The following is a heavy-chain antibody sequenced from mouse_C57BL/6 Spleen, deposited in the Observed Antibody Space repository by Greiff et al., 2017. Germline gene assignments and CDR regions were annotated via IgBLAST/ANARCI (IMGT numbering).Heavy chain of an antibody. D-gene: IGHD1-1*01. Sequence: QVQLQQPGAELVKPGASVKMSCKASGYTFTSYWITWVKQRPGQGLEWIGDIYPGSGSTNYNEKFKSKATLTVDTSSSTAYMQLSSLTSADSAVYSCAREGTTVVAKRDYWGQGTSVTVSS. J-gene: IGHJ4*01. V-gene: IGHV1-55*01. CDR2: IYPGSGST. CDR3: AREGTTVVAKRDY. CDR1: GYTFTSYW.